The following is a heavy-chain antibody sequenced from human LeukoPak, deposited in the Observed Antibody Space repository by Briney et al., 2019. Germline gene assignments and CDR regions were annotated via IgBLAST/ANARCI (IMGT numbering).Heavy chain of an antibody. CDR2: MNPNSGNT. J-gene: IGHJ4*02. CDR3: AKDRGAPWLAPLDY. V-gene: IGHV1-8*01. Sequence: GASVKVSCKASGYTFTSYDINWVRQATGQGLEWMGWMNPNSGNTGYAQKFQGRVTMTRDTSISTAYMELSRLRSDDTAVYYCAKDRGAPWLAPLDYWGQGTLVTVSS. D-gene: IGHD6-19*01. CDR1: GYTFTSYD.